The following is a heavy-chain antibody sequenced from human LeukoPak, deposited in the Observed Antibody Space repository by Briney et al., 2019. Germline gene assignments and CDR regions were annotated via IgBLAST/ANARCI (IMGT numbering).Heavy chain of an antibody. CDR2: IYHSGST. V-gene: IGHV4-30-2*01. CDR3: AIPARSLSRYFDL. J-gene: IGHJ2*01. CDR1: GGSISSGGYY. Sequence: SQTLSLTCTVSGGSISSGGYYWSWIRQPPGKGLEWIGYIYHSGSTYYNPSLKSRVTISVDRSKNQFSLKLSSVTAADTAVYYCAIPARSLSRYFDLWGRGTLVTVSS.